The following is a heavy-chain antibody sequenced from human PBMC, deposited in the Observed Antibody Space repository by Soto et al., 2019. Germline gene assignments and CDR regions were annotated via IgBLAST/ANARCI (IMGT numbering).Heavy chain of an antibody. D-gene: IGHD6-13*01. CDR1: GFTFSSYS. Sequence: GGSLRLSCAASGFTFSSYSMNWVRQAPGKGLEWVSYISSSSSTIYYRESVKGRFTISRDNAKNLLYLQMNSLRAEDTAVYYCARDLKLAYYYYMDVWGKGTTVTVSS. J-gene: IGHJ6*03. CDR2: ISSSSSTI. V-gene: IGHV3-48*01. CDR3: ARDLKLAYYYYMDV.